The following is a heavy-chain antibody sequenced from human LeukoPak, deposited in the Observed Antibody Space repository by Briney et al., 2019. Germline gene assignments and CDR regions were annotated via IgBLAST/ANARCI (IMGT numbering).Heavy chain of an antibody. D-gene: IGHD6-19*01. CDR3: AKDPYSSGWYGTIDY. CDR1: GFTFDDYA. J-gene: IGHJ4*02. Sequence: GGSLRLSCAASGFTFDDYAMHWVRQAPGKGLEWVSGISWNSGSIGYADSVKGRFTISRDNAKNSLYLQMNSLRAEDTALYYCAKDPYSSGWYGTIDYWGQGTLVTVSS. CDR2: ISWNSGSI. V-gene: IGHV3-9*01.